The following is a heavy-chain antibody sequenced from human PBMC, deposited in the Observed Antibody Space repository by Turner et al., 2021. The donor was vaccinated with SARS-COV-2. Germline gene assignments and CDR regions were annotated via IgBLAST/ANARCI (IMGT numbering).Heavy chain of an antibody. CDR3: ARDSDSSGLLPHFDY. V-gene: IGHV3-15*01. Sequence: EVQLVESGGGLVKPGGSLRLSCAASGFTFSNAWMSWVRQAPGKGLEWVGRIRSKTDGGTTDYAAPVKGRFTISRDDSKNTLYLQMNSLRAEDTAVYYCARDSDSSGLLPHFDYWGQGTLVTVSS. CDR2: IRSKTDGGTT. J-gene: IGHJ4*02. CDR1: GFTFSNAW. D-gene: IGHD3-22*01.